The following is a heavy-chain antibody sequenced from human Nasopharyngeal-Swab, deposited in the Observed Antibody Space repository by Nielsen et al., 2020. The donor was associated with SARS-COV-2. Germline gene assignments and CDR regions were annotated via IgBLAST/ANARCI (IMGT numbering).Heavy chain of an antibody. Sequence: GGSLRLSCAASGFTFSNAWMSWVRQAPGKGLEWVGRIKSKTDGGTTDYAAPVKGRFTISRDDSKNTLYLQMNSLKTEDTAVYYCTTLDTVVVPAATRGWFDPWGQGTLVTVSS. J-gene: IGHJ5*02. CDR2: IKSKTDGGTT. CDR1: GFTFSNAW. CDR3: TTLDTVVVPAATRGWFDP. V-gene: IGHV3-15*01. D-gene: IGHD2-2*01.